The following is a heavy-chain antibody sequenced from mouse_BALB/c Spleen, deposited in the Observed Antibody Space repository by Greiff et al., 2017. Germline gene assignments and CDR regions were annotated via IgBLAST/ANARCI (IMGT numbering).Heavy chain of an antibody. CDR3: ATYDVDY. V-gene: IGHV5-17*02. Sequence: EVQLVESGGGLVQPGGSRKLSCAASGFTFSSFGMHWVRQAPEKGLEWVAYISSGSSTIYYADTVKGRFTISRDNPKNTLFLQMTSLRSEDTAMYYCATYDVDYWGQGTSVTVSS. CDR1: GFTFSSFG. D-gene: IGHD2-10*01. J-gene: IGHJ4*01. CDR2: ISSGSSTI.